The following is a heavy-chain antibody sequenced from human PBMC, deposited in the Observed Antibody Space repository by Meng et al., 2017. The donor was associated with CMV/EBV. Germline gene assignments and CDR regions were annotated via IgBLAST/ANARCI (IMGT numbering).Heavy chain of an antibody. V-gene: IGHV3-66*02. J-gene: IGHJ4*02. CDR3: ARDGPYGDPLHY. CDR1: RFTVSSYY. CDR2: IYSGGST. Sequence: GESLKISCAASRFTVSSYYMSWVRQAPGEGLEWVSVIYSGGSTYYADSVKGRFTISRDNSKNTLYLQMNSLRAEDTAVYYCARDGPYGDPLHYWGQGTLVTVSS. D-gene: IGHD4-17*01.